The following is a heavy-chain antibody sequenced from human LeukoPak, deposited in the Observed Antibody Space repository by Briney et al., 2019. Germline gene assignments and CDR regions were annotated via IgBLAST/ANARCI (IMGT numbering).Heavy chain of an antibody. CDR3: ARGRPTNLGGIY. J-gene: IGHJ4*02. D-gene: IGHD7-27*01. CDR1: GYTFTSHH. CDR2: MNPDTGNT. V-gene: IGHV1-8*01. Sequence: GASVKVSCKASGYTFTSHHINWVRQAAGQGLEWMGWMNPDTGNTAYAQKFQARVTMTWDTSISTAYMELGSLRSEDTAVYYCARGRPTNLGGIYWGQGTLVTVPS.